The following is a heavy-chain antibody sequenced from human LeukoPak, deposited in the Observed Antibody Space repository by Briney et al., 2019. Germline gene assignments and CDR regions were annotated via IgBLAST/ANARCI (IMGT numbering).Heavy chain of an antibody. CDR3: ARLRSVVGDTPADYYYYMDV. V-gene: IGHV4-34*01. CDR1: GGSFSGYY. Sequence: SETLSLTCAVYGGSFSGYYWIWIRQPPGKGLEWIGEINHSGSTNYNPSLKSRVTISVDTSKNQFSLKLSSVTAADTAVYYCARLRSVVGDTPADYYYYMDVWGKGTTVTVS. CDR2: INHSGST. D-gene: IGHD2-15*01. J-gene: IGHJ6*03.